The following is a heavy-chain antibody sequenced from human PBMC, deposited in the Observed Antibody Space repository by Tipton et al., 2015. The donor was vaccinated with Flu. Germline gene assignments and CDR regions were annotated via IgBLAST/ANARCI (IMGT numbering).Heavy chain of an antibody. CDR2: ISAYNGNT. J-gene: IGHJ6*02. Sequence: QLVQSGAEMKKPGASVKVSCKTSGYSFINYGISWVRQAPGQGLEWMGWISAYNGNTNYAQSLQGRVTLTTDTSTSTAHMELRSLRSEDTAVYYCAAGGITGEAYGMDVWGQGTTVTVSS. CDR3: AAGGITGEAYGMDV. V-gene: IGHV1-18*04. D-gene: IGHD3-16*01. CDR1: GYSFINYG.